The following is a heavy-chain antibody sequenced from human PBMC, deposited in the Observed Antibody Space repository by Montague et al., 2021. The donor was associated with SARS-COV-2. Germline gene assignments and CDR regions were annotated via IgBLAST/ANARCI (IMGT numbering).Heavy chain of an antibody. CDR1: GDSIMPADC. CDR2: IYQRVST. CDR3: VRAGGIHNRPPV. D-gene: IGHD4-23*01. Sequence: SETLSLTCAVSGDSIMPADCWSWVRQPSGQGLEWIGEIYQRVSTNYNPSLKSRVSMSVDKSKNQVSLELYSVTAGDTALYYCVRAGGIHNRPPVWGQGALVIVSS. J-gene: IGHJ4*02. V-gene: IGHV4-4*02.